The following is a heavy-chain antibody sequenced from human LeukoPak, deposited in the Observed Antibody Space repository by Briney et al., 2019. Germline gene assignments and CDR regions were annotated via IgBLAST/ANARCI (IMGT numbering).Heavy chain of an antibody. Sequence: GGSLRLSCAASAFTFSDYSMNWVRQAPGKGLEWVSYISGRSSTIYYADSVKGRFTISRDNAKNSMYLQMNSLIAEDTAVYYCARDRIKSGSYYFDYWGQGTLVTVSS. J-gene: IGHJ4*02. V-gene: IGHV3-48*01. CDR1: AFTFSDYS. CDR2: ISGRSSTI. D-gene: IGHD1-26*01. CDR3: ARDRIKSGSYYFDY.